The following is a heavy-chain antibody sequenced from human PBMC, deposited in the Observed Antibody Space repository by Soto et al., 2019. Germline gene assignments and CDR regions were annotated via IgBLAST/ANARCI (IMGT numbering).Heavy chain of an antibody. J-gene: IGHJ4*02. D-gene: IGHD2-8*01. Sequence: EVQLLESGGGLVQPGGSLRLSCAASGFTFNNYAMSWVRQAPGKGLEWVLAISGSGGSTHYAASLKGRFTISRDNSKNTLFLQMNSLIAEYTAVYYCAKLASGHYCTNGVCLLYYCDYWGQGAQVTVSS. CDR2: ISGSGGST. CDR1: GFTFNNYA. CDR3: AKLASGHYCTNGVCLLYYCDY. V-gene: IGHV3-23*01.